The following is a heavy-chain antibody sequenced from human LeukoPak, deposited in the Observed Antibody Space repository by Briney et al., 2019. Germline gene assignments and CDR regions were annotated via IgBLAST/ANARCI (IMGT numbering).Heavy chain of an antibody. Sequence: SETLSLTCTVSGGSITGYYWSWIRQPPGKGLEWIGYISYAGGTNYNPSLKSRVTISVDTSKNQFSLRLSSVTAADTAMYYCARDSIGLYADYWGQGTLVTVSS. D-gene: IGHD4/OR15-4a*01. CDR2: ISYAGGT. CDR1: GGSITGYY. CDR3: ARDSIGLYADY. V-gene: IGHV4-59*01. J-gene: IGHJ4*02.